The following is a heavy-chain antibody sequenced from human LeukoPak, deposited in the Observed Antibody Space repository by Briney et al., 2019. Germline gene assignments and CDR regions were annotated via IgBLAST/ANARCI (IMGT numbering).Heavy chain of an antibody. J-gene: IGHJ4*02. CDR1: GGSISSGGYY. CDR2: IYYSGRT. V-gene: IGHV4-31*03. Sequence: SQTLSLTCTVSGGSISSGGYYWSWIRQHPGKGLEWIGYIYYSGRTYYSPSLKSRVTISVDTSKNQFSLRLTSVTAADTAVYYCARLLISTSCPGDYWGQGTLVTVSS. CDR3: ARLLISTSCPGDY. D-gene: IGHD2-2*01.